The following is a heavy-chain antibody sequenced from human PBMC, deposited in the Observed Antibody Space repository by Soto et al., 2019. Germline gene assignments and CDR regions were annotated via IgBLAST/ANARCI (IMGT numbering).Heavy chain of an antibody. Sequence: DSVKVSCKASGYTFTSYYMHWVLQAPGQGLEWMGIINPSGGSTSYAQKFQGRVTMTRDTSTSTVYMELSSLRSEDTAVYYCARAQGIIVVVVAATPGPPGALDYWGQGTLVTVSS. D-gene: IGHD2-15*01. CDR1: GYTFTSYY. V-gene: IGHV1-46*01. CDR3: ARAQGIIVVVVAATPGPPGALDY. CDR2: INPSGGST. J-gene: IGHJ4*02.